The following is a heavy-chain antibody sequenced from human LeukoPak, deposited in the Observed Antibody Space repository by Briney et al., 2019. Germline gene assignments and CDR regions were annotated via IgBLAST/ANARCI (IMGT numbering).Heavy chain of an antibody. V-gene: IGHV1-2*04. CDR2: INPNSGGT. J-gene: IGHJ6*02. CDR1: GYTFTGYY. D-gene: IGHD6-13*01. Sequence: ASVKVSCKASGYTFTGYYMHWVRQAPGQGLEWMGWINPNSGGTNYAQKFQGWVTMTRDTSISTAYMELSRLRSDDTAVYYCARDRVLSGIAAAGGHYYYGMDVWGQGTTVTVSS. CDR3: ARDRVLSGIAAAGGHYYYGMDV.